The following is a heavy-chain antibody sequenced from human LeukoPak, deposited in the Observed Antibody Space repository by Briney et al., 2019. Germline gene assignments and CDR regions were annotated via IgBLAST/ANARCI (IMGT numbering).Heavy chain of an antibody. D-gene: IGHD5-18*01. CDR2: INAGNGNT. J-gene: IGHJ4*02. CDR1: GYTFTSYA. Sequence: ASVKVSCKASGYTFTSYAMHWVRQAPGQRLEWMGWINAGNGNTKYSQKFQGRVTMTRDTSTSTVYMELSSLRSEDTAVYYCARGSGYSYGYGYWGQGTLVTVSS. V-gene: IGHV1-3*01. CDR3: ARGSGYSYGYGY.